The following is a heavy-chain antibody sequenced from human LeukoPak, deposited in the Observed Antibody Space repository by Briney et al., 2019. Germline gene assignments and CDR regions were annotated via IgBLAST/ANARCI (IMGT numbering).Heavy chain of an antibody. V-gene: IGHV1-3*01. Sequence: GASVTVPFKASGYTFTSYAMHWVRQAPGQRLEWMGWINAGNGNTKYSQKFQGRVTITRDTSASTAYMELRSLISEDTAVYYCARALGIVYSRPFDYWGQGTLVTVSS. CDR1: GYTFTSYA. CDR2: INAGNGNT. D-gene: IGHD3-22*01. J-gene: IGHJ4*02. CDR3: ARALGIVYSRPFDY.